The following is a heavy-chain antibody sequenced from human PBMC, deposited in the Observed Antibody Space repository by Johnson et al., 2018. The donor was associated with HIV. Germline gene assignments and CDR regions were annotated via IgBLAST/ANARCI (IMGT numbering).Heavy chain of an antibody. V-gene: IGHV3-30*14. J-gene: IGHJ3*02. CDR1: GFTLNNYA. D-gene: IGHD1-26*01. Sequence: QVQLVESGGGVVQPGRSLRLSCAASGFTLNNYAMHWVRQGPGKGLEWMAVISYDGSNKYYADSVKGRFTISRENAKNSLYLQMNSLRAGDTAVYYCARSRWGSTLGALDIWGQGTMVTVSS. CDR2: ISYDGSNK. CDR3: ARSRWGSTLGALDI.